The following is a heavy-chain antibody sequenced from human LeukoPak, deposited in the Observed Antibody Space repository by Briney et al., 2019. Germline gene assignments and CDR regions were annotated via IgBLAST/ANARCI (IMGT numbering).Heavy chain of an antibody. V-gene: IGHV3-30*04. CDR2: ISYDGSNK. D-gene: IGHD3-22*01. CDR3: AKELDPPPYDSSGYPLPLDY. CDR1: GFTFSSYA. J-gene: IGHJ4*02. Sequence: GGSLRLSCAASGFTFSSYAMHWVRQAPGKGLEWGAVISYDGSNKYYADSVKGRFTISRDNSKNTLYLQMNSLRAEDTAVYYCAKELDPPPYDSSGYPLPLDYWGQGTLVTVSS.